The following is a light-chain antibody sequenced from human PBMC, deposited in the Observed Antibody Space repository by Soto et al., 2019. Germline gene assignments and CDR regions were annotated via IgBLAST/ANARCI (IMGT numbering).Light chain of an antibody. CDR2: DAS. Sequence: EILLTQSPSTLSLSPGERATLSCRASQSVSSYLAWYQQKPGQAPRLLIYDASNRATGIPARFSGSGSGTDFTLTISSLEPADFAVYYCQQRSNWPPITFGQGTRLEIK. J-gene: IGKJ5*01. CDR3: QQRSNWPPIT. V-gene: IGKV3-11*01. CDR1: QSVSSY.